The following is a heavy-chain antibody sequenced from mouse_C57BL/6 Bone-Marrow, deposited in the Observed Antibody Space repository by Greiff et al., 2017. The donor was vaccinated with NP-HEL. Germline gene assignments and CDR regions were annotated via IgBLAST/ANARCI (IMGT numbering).Heavy chain of an antibody. Sequence: QVPLQESGPGLVAPSQSLSITCTVSGFSLTRCGVHWVRQPPGKGLEWLVVIWSDGSTTYNSALKSRLSISKDNSKSQVFLKMNSLQTDDTAMYYCARHGGRLGWVDYWGQGTSVTVSS. D-gene: IGHD3-2*02. CDR2: IWSDGST. V-gene: IGHV2-6-1*01. CDR3: ARHGGRLGWVDY. J-gene: IGHJ4*01. CDR1: GFSLTRCG.